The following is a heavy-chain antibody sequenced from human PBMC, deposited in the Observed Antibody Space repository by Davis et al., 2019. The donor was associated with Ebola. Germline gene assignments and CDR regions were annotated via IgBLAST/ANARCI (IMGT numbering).Heavy chain of an antibody. CDR1: GGSIIGSYY. V-gene: IGHV4-59*01. CDR2: IYYSGTT. CDR3: ARQRDYIFDS. D-gene: IGHD4-11*01. Sequence: PSETLSLTCTVSGGSIIGSYYWSWIRQPPGKGLEWIGYIYYSGTTKYNPSVKSRATISVDSSKSQFSLRLTSLTAADTAVYYCARQRDYIFDSWGQGTLVTVSS. J-gene: IGHJ4*02.